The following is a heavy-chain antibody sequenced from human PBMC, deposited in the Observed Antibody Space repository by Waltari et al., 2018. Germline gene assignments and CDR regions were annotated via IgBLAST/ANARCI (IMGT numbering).Heavy chain of an antibody. J-gene: IGHJ5*01. Sequence: DVQLVESGGGLVKPGGSLRLSCGASGLDFSIYGMNWVRQFPGKGLGWFALVSGTTSYRYYADSVKGRFTVSRDNAKTTVYLQMDNLRVEDTAVYYCARGVFDSWGQGTLVTVSS. CDR2: VSGTTSYR. CDR3: ARGVFDS. CDR1: GLDFSIYG. V-gene: IGHV3-21*01.